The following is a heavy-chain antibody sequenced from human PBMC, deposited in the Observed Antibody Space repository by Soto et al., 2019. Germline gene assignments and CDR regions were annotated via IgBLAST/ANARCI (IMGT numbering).Heavy chain of an antibody. CDR3: ARDPGYSTTWHQAFDI. CDR1: GYTFTSYG. J-gene: IGHJ3*02. CDR2: ISTYNGNT. D-gene: IGHD6-13*01. Sequence: QVQLVQSGAEVKKPGASVKVSCKASGYTFTSYGISWVRQAPGQGPEWMGRISTYNGNTNYVQKLQGRVTMITATSTNTAYMELRSLRYDDTAVYYCARDPGYSTTWHQAFDIWGQGTMVTVSS. V-gene: IGHV1-18*01.